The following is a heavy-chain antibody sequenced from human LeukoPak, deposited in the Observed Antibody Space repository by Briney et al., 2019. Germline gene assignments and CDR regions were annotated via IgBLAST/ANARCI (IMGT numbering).Heavy chain of an antibody. V-gene: IGHV3-7*03. D-gene: IGHD3-22*01. CDR1: GFPFSSYW. CDR3: ARVRGPYYYDSSGYPYYFDY. Sequence: GGSLRLSCAASGFPFSSYWMTWVRQAPGKGLEWVANIKQDGSKKSYVDSVKGRFTISRDNAKNSLYLQMNSLRAEDTAVYYCARVRGPYYYDSSGYPYYFDYWGQGTLVTVSS. CDR2: IKQDGSKK. J-gene: IGHJ4*02.